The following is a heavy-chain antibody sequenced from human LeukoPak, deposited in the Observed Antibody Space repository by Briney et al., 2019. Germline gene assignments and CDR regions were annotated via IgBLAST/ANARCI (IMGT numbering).Heavy chain of an antibody. V-gene: IGHV1-18*01. D-gene: IGHD3-16*02. J-gene: IGHJ4*02. CDR2: ISAYNGNT. CDR1: GYTFTSYG. Sequence: EASVKVSCKASGYTFTSYGISWVRQAPGQGLEWMGWISAYNGNTNYAQKLQGRVTMTTDTSTSTAYMELRSLRSDDTAVYYCARGGRYDYVWGSYRQYYFDYWGQGTLVTVSS. CDR3: ARGGRYDYVWGSYRQYYFDY.